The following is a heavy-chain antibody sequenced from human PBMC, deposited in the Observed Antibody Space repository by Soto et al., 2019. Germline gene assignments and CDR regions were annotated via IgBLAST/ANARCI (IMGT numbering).Heavy chain of an antibody. CDR2: IYPGDSDT. Sequence: GESLKISCKGSGYSFTSYWIGWVRQMPGKGLEWMGIIYPGDSDTRYSPSFQGQVTISADKSISTAYLQWSSLKASDTAMYYCASSSAVAGIRRFEPFDYWGQGTLVTVSS. CDR3: ASSSAVAGIRRFEPFDY. V-gene: IGHV5-51*01. D-gene: IGHD6-19*01. J-gene: IGHJ4*02. CDR1: GYSFTSYW.